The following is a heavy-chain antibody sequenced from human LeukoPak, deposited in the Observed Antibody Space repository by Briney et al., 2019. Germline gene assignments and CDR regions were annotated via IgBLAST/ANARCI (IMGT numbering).Heavy chain of an antibody. CDR2: ISSSSSYI. CDR1: GFTFSSYS. J-gene: IGHJ6*02. D-gene: IGHD5-12*01. V-gene: IGHV3-21*01. Sequence: GGSLRLSCAASGFTFSSYSMNWVRQAPGKGLEWVSSISSSSSYIYYADSVKGRFTISRDNAKNSLYLQMNSLRAEDTAVYYCARESRYSGYGRLYGTDVWGQGTTVTVSS. CDR3: ARESRYSGYGRLYGTDV.